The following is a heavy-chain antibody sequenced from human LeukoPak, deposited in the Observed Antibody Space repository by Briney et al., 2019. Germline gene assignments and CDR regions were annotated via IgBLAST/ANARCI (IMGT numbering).Heavy chain of an antibody. CDR3: ARGGAARPDI. CDR1: GFSFSTYW. J-gene: IGHJ3*02. V-gene: IGHV3-7*01. Sequence: GGSLRLSCAASGFSFSTYWMSWVRQAPWRGLEWVANIKPHGSEKYYVDSVRGRFTISRDNARNSLYLQVDSLRVEDTAIYYCARGGAARPDIWGQGTMVIVSS. CDR2: IKPHGSEK. D-gene: IGHD6-6*01.